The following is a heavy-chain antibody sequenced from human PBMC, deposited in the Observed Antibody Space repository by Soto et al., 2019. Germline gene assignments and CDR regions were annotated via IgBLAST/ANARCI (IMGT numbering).Heavy chain of an antibody. CDR3: ARDNSQNYGTPAASSWFHP. CDR2: LNGNGYHT. D-gene: IGHD2-15*01. J-gene: IGHJ5*02. Sequence: WGSLRLSFECSGFSFEKHAMSWVRQAPGKGLEWVAGLNGNGYHTYYAPSVRGRFTISRDNSKKTVFLQMNSLRADDTAVYYCARDNSQNYGTPAASSWFHPWGQGTPVTVSS. CDR1: GFSFEKHA. V-gene: IGHV3-23*01.